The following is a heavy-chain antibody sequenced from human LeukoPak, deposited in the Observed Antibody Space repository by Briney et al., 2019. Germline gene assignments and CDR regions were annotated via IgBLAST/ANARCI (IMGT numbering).Heavy chain of an antibody. CDR3: ARGEETYYDILTGYFIGDYFDY. Sequence: SVKVSCKASGGTFSSYAISWVRQAPGQGLEWMGRIIPILGIANYAQKFQGRVTITADRSTSTAYMELSSLRSEDTAVYYCARGEETYYDILTGYFIGDYFDYWGQGTLVTVSS. V-gene: IGHV1-69*04. CDR2: IIPILGIA. J-gene: IGHJ4*02. CDR1: GGTFSSYA. D-gene: IGHD3-9*01.